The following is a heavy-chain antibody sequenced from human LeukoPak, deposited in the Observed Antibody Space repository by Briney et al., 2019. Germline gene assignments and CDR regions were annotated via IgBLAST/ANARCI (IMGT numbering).Heavy chain of an antibody. CDR1: GGPFSGYF. V-gene: IGHV4-34*01. CDR3: SRRYYYNLGSFPFDF. D-gene: IGHD3-10*01. CDR2: IHNSGTT. J-gene: IGHJ4*02. Sequence: SETLSLTCAVSGGPFSGYFWSWIRQSSGKGLEWIGEIHNSGTTNYSPSLNSRVTISEDTSKNQFYLTLSSVTAADAAVYYCSRRYYYNLGSFPFDFWGQGTLVTVSS.